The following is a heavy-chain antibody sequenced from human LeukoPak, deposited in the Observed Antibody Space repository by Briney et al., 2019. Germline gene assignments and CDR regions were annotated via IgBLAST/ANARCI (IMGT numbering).Heavy chain of an antibody. J-gene: IGHJ4*02. CDR3: ARDSGRDDSSGYYDY. V-gene: IGHV3-11*01. CDR1: GFTFSDYY. CDR2: ISSSGSTI. D-gene: IGHD3-22*01. Sequence: PGGSLRLFCAASGFTFSDYYMSWIRQAPGKGLEWVSYISSSGSTIYYADSVKGRFTISRDSAKNSLYLQMNSLRAEHTAVYYCARDSGRDDSSGYYDYWGQGTLVTVSS.